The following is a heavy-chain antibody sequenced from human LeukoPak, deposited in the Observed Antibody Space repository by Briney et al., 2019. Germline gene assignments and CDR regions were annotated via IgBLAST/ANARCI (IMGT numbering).Heavy chain of an antibody. V-gene: IGHV3-48*02. D-gene: IGHD4-23*01. Sequence: AGSLRLSCAPSGCTYSGYSMNWLRQAPGKALEWLSYISSSTNTIYYAGSVKGRFTISRDNAKNSLFLQMNSLRDEDTAVYYCARGGYGANDDAFDIRGQGTMVTVSS. CDR1: GCTYSGYS. CDR3: ARGGYGANDDAFDI. CDR2: ISSSTNTI. J-gene: IGHJ3*02.